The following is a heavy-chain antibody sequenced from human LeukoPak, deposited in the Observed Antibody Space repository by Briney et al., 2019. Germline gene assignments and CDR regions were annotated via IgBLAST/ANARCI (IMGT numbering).Heavy chain of an antibody. D-gene: IGHD3-10*01. J-gene: IGHJ4*02. CDR2: IKQDGNEK. V-gene: IGHV3-7*01. CDR3: VRQLGGSGSY. Sequence: GGSLRLSCAASGFTFNSYWMNWVRQAPGKGLGWVASIKQDGNEKSYVDSVKGRFTISRDNPKNSLYLQMSSLRAEDTAVYYCVRQLGGSGSYWGQGTLVTVSS. CDR1: GFTFNSYW.